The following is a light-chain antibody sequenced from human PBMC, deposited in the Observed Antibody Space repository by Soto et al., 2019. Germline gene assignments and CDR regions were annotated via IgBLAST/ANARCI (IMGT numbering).Light chain of an antibody. CDR3: QQYSTYPWT. J-gene: IGKJ1*01. CDR2: KAS. Sequence: DIQMTQSPSTLSASIGERVTITCRASQSISSWLAWFQQKPGKAPKLLIYKASSLQSGVPSRFSGSGSGTEFTLTISSLQPDDFATYYCQQYSTYPWTFGQGTKVEIK. V-gene: IGKV1-5*03. CDR1: QSISSW.